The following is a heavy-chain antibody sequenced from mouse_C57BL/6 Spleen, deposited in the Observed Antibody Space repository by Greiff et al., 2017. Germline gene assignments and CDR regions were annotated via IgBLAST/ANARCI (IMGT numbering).Heavy chain of an antibody. J-gene: IGHJ4*01. D-gene: IGHD2-1*01. CDR1: GYAFTNYL. V-gene: IGHV1-54*01. Sequence: VKLQESGAELVRPGTSVKVSCKASGYAFTNYLIEWVKQRPGQGLEWIGVINPGSGGTNYNEKFKGKATLTADKSSSTAYMQLSSLTSEDSAVYFCATIYYGNYMDYWGQGTSVTVSS. CDR2: INPGSGGT. CDR3: ATIYYGNYMDY.